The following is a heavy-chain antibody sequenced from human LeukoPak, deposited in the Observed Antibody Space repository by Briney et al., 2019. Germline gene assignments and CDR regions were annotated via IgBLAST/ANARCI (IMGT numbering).Heavy chain of an antibody. V-gene: IGHV4-59*01. D-gene: IGHD2-15*01. CDR3: ARGGWRLDY. CDR2: IYYTGTT. Sequence: SETLSLTCTVSASISSYYWSWIRQPPGKGLEWIGYIYYTGTTNYNPSLKSRVTISVDTSKNQFSLKLSSVTAADTAVYYCARGGWRLDYWGQGTLVTVSS. J-gene: IGHJ4*02. CDR1: ASISSYY.